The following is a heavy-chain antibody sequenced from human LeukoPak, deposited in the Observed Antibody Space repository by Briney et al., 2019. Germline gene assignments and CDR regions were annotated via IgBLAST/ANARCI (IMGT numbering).Heavy chain of an antibody. CDR3: ARASLLWFGELLARYYYYGMDV. J-gene: IGHJ6*02. D-gene: IGHD3-10*01. V-gene: IGHV3-23*01. CDR2: ISGSGGST. Sequence: GGSLRLSCAASGFTFSSYAMSWVRQAPGKGLEWVSAISGSGGSTYYADSVKGRFTISRDNSKNTLYLQMNSLRAEDTAVYYCARASLLWFGELLARYYYYGMDVWGQGTTVTVSS. CDR1: GFTFSSYA.